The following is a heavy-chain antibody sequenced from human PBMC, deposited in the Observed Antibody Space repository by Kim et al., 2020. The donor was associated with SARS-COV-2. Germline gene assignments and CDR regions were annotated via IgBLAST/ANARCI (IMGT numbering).Heavy chain of an antibody. CDR3: ASDLWFGALLRIN. CDR2: INHSGST. D-gene: IGHD3-10*01. V-gene: IGHV4-34*01. J-gene: IGHJ4*02. Sequence: SETLSLTCAVYGGPFSHYYWGWIRQSPGKGLEWIGEINHSGSTNYNPSLKSRVTISVDTSKNQFSLRLTSVTAADTAVYYCASDLWFGALLRINWGQGTLVSVSS. CDR1: GGPFSHYY.